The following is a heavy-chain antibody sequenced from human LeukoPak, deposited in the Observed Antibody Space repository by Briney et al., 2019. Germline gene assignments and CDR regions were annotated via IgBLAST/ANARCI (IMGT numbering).Heavy chain of an antibody. D-gene: IGHD1-1*01. J-gene: IGHJ4*02. V-gene: IGHV3-7*03. Sequence: GGSLRLSCAASGFTFSSYWMSWVRQAPGKGLEWVANIKQDGSEKYYVDSVEGRFTISRDNAKNSLYLQMNSLRAEDMALYYCAKGGYLEYYFDYWGQGTLVTVSS. CDR2: IKQDGSEK. CDR3: AKGGYLEYYFDY. CDR1: GFTFSSYW.